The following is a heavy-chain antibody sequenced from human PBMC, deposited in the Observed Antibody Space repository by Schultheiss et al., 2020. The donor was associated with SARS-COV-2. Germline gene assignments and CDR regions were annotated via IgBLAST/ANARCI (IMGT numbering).Heavy chain of an antibody. D-gene: IGHD2-8*01. V-gene: IGHV3-30*18. Sequence: GESLKISCAASGFTFSSYGMHWVRQAPGKGLEWVAVISYDGSNKYYADSVKGRFTISRDNSKNTLYLQMNSLRAEDTAVYYCAKEDCTNGVCYQFDYWGQGTLVTVSS. CDR3: AKEDCTNGVCYQFDY. J-gene: IGHJ4*02. CDR1: GFTFSSYG. CDR2: ISYDGSNK.